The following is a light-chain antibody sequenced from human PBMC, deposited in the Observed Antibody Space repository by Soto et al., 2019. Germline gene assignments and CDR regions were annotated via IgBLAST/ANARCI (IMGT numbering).Light chain of an antibody. J-gene: IGKJ4*01. CDR3: LQDYNYPFT. V-gene: IGKV1-5*01. CDR1: QSISSW. CDR2: AAS. Sequence: DIQMTQSPSTLSASVGDRVTITCRASQSISSWLAWYQQKPGKAPKVLIYAASSLQSGVPSRLRGSGSGTDFTLTISSLQPEDFESYYCLQDYNYPFTFGGGTKVDIK.